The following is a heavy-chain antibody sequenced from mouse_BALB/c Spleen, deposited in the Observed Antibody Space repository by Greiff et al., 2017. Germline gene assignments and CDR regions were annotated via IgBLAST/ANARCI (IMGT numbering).Heavy chain of an antibody. V-gene: IGHV5-6-5*01. CDR3: AREVTYYFDY. J-gene: IGHJ2*01. CDR1: GFTFSSYA. CDR2: ISSGGST. Sequence: EVMLVESGGGLVKPGGSLKLSCAASGFTFSSYAMSWVRQTPEKRLEWVASISSGGSTYYPDSVKGRFTISRDNARNILYLQMSSLRSEDTAMYYCAREVTYYFDYWGQGTTLTVSS. D-gene: IGHD2-3*01.